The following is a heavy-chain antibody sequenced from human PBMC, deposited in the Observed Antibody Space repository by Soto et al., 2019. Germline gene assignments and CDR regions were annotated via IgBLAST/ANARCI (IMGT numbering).Heavy chain of an antibody. D-gene: IGHD2-2*01. Sequence: SETLSLTCTVSGGSISSSSYYWGWIRQPPGKGLEWIGSIYYSGSTYYNPSLKSRVTISVDTSKNQFSLKLSSVTAADTAVYYGAKHKYHSRGPSAYGGKEPLFTV. CDR1: GGSISSSSYY. J-gene: IGHJ4*02. CDR3: AKHKYHSRGPSAY. CDR2: IYYSGST. V-gene: IGHV4-39*01.